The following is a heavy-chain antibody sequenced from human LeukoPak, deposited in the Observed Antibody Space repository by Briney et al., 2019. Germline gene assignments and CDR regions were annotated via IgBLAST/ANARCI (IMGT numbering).Heavy chain of an antibody. V-gene: IGHV1-8*01. CDR3: ARGPYYYYGMDV. J-gene: IGHJ6*02. CDR2: MNPNSGNT. CDR1: GYTFTSYD. Sequence: ASVKVSCKASGYTFTSYDINWVRQATGQGLEWMGWMNPNSGNTGYAQKFQGRVTMTRNTSISTAYMELSSLRSEDTAVYYCARGPYYYYGMDVWGQGTTVTVSS.